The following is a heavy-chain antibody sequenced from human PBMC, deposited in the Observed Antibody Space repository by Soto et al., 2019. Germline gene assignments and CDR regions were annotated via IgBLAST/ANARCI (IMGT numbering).Heavy chain of an antibody. CDR3: ARSYYRFDAFDI. CDR2: IWYDGSNK. Sequence: GGSLRLSCAASGFIFSSYGMHWVRQAPGKGLEWVAVIWYDGSNKYYADSVKGRFTISRDNSKNTMYLQMNSLRAEDTAVYYCARSYYRFDAFDIWGQGTMVTVSS. D-gene: IGHD3-22*01. V-gene: IGHV3-33*01. CDR1: GFIFSSYG. J-gene: IGHJ3*02.